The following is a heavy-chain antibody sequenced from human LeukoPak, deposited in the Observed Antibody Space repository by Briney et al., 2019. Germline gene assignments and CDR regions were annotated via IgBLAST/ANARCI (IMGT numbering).Heavy chain of an antibody. Sequence: SETLSLTCAVYGGSLSGYYWSWIRQPPGKGLEWIGEINHSGSTKYNPSLKSRVTISIDTSKNQFSLKLSSVTAADTAMYFCAMSPGTFNIWGQGTMVTVSS. CDR2: INHSGST. CDR1: GGSLSGYY. V-gene: IGHV4-34*01. CDR3: AMSPGTFNI. J-gene: IGHJ3*02. D-gene: IGHD5/OR15-5a*01.